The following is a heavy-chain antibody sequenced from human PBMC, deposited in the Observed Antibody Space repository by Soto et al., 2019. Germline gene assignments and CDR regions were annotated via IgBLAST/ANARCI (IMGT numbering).Heavy chain of an antibody. CDR2: ISGSGVST. D-gene: IGHD2-21*02. CDR1: GFSFSSYG. CDR3: TRGVTTDY. Sequence: EVQLLESGGGLVQSGGSLRLSCAASGFSFSSYGMSWVRQAPGKGLEWVSGISGSGVSTYYADSVKGRFTISRDNSKNMLYLQMNSLRAEDTAVYYCTRGVTTDYWGQGTLVTVSS. J-gene: IGHJ4*02. V-gene: IGHV3-23*01.